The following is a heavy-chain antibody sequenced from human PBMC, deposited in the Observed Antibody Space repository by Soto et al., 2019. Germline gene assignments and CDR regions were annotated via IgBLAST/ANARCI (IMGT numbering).Heavy chain of an antibody. V-gene: IGHV4-61*01. J-gene: IGHJ4*02. CDR2: IYYSGST. Sequence: QVQLQESGPGLVKPSETLSLTCTVSGGSVSSGSYYWSWIRQPPGKGLEWIGYIYYSGSTNYNTTLKSRVTISVDTSKNQFSLKLSSVTAADTAVYYGASFLTGITGTSWGQGTLVTVSS. CDR3: ASFLTGITGTS. CDR1: GGSVSSGSYY. D-gene: IGHD1-7*01.